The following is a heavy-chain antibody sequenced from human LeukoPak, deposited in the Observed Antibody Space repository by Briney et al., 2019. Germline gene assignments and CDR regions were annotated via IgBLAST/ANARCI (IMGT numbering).Heavy chain of an antibody. CDR1: GFTVSSNY. J-gene: IGHJ3*02. CDR2: IYSGGST. V-gene: IGHV3-53*04. CDR3: ATQGRGEMATIKHDAFDI. Sequence: GGSLRLSCAASGFTVSSNYMSWVRQAPGKGLEWVSVIYSGGSTYYTDSVTGRFTISRHNSKNTLYLQMNSLRPEDTAVYYCATQGRGEMATIKHDAFDIWGQGTMVTVSS. D-gene: IGHD5-12*01.